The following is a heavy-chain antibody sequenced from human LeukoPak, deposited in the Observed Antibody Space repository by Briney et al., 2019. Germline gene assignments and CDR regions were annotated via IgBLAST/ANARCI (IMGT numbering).Heavy chain of an antibody. D-gene: IGHD3-22*01. V-gene: IGHV1-69*13. CDR1: GGTFSSYA. J-gene: IGHJ4*02. Sequence: PVKVSCKASGGTFSSYAISWVRQAPGQGLEWMGGIIPIFGTANYAQKFQGRVTITADESTSTAYMELSSLRSEDTAVYYCARAVLYYYDSSGYFDYWGQGTLVTVSS. CDR2: IIPIFGTA. CDR3: ARAVLYYYDSSGYFDY.